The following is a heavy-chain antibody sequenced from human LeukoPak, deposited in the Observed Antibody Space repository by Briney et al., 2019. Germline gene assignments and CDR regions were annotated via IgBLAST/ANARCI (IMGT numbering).Heavy chain of an antibody. Sequence: SETLFLTCTVSGGSVSSGSYYWSWIRQPPGKGLEWIGYIYYSGSTNYNPSLKSRVTISVDTSKNQFSLKLSSVTAADTAVYYCAGENGDRVFDYWGQGTLVTVSS. D-gene: IGHD4-17*01. V-gene: IGHV4-61*01. CDR3: AGENGDRVFDY. CDR1: GGSVSSGSYY. CDR2: IYYSGST. J-gene: IGHJ4*02.